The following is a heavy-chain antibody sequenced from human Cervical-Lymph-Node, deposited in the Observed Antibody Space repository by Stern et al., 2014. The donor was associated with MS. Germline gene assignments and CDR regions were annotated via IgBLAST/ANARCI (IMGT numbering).Heavy chain of an antibody. J-gene: IGHJ6*02. CDR3: ARRRGDTSVAYGMDV. D-gene: IGHD3-10*01. CDR1: GYTFTSYY. CDR2: INPSGGST. Sequence: VQLEESGAEVKKPGASVKVSCKASGYTFTSYYMHWVRQAPGQGLEWMGIINPSGGSTSYAEKFQGRVTMTRDTSTSTVYMEVSSLGFEDTALYYCARRRGDTSVAYGMDVWGQGTTVTVSS. V-gene: IGHV1-46*03.